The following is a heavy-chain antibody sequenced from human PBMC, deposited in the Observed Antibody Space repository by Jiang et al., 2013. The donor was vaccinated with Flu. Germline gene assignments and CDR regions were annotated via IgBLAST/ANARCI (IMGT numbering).Heavy chain of an antibody. D-gene: IGHD3-3*01. CDR2: INHSGST. CDR1: GGSFSGYY. CDR3: ASRRRQVLRFLEWSSPPNNWFDP. Sequence: LLKPSETLSLTCAVYGGSFSGYYWSWIRQPPGKGLEWIGEINHSGSTNYNPSLKSRVTISVDTSKNQFSLKLSSVTAADTAVYYCASRRRQVLRFLEWSSPPNNWFDPWGQGTLVTVSS. J-gene: IGHJ5*02. V-gene: IGHV4-34*01.